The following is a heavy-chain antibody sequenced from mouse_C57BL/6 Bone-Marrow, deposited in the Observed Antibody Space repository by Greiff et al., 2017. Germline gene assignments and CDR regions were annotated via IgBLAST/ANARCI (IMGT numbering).Heavy chain of an antibody. CDR1: GYTFTSYW. V-gene: IGHV1-55*01. CDR2: IYPGSGST. D-gene: IGHD2-1*01. CDR3: ARREKFYYGTPGAMDY. J-gene: IGHJ4*01. Sequence: QVQLQQPGAELVKPGASVKMSCKASGYTFTSYWITWVKQRPGQGLEWIGDIYPGSGSTNYNEKFKSKATLTVDTSSSTAYMQLSSLTSEDSAVYYCARREKFYYGTPGAMDYWGQGTSVTVSS.